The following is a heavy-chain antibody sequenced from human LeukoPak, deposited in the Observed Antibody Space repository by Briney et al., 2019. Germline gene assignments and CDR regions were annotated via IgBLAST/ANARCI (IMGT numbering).Heavy chain of an antibody. J-gene: IGHJ6*02. Sequence: GGSLRLSCAASGFTFSSYGMHWVRQAPGKGLEWVAVIWYDGSNKYYADSVEGRFTISRDNSKNTLYLQMNSLRAEDTAVYYCARGTGGYYYGMDVWGQGTTVTVSS. V-gene: IGHV3-33*01. D-gene: IGHD2-15*01. CDR2: IWYDGSNK. CDR1: GFTFSSYG. CDR3: ARGTGGYYYGMDV.